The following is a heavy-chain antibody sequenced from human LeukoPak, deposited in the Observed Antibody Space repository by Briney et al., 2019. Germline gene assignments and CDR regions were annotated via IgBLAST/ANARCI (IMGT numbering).Heavy chain of an antibody. Sequence: PGGSLRLSCAASGLTFSSYGMHWVRQAPGKGLEWVAVIWYDGSNKYYADSVKGRFTISRDNSKNTLYLQMNSLRAEDTAVYYCARVRDYYDSSGYVGYYFDYWGQGTLVTVSS. CDR3: ARVRDYYDSSGYVGYYFDY. CDR2: IWYDGSNK. CDR1: GLTFSSYG. V-gene: IGHV3-33*01. J-gene: IGHJ4*02. D-gene: IGHD3-22*01.